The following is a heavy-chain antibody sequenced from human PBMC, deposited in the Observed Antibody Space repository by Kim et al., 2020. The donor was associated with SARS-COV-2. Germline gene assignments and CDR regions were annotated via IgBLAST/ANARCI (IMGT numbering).Heavy chain of an antibody. J-gene: IGHJ4*02. Sequence: YYADSVKGRFTISRDNSKNTLYLQMNSLRAEDTAVYYCARNYYDSSDAFDYWGQGTLVTVSS. D-gene: IGHD3-22*01. CDR3: ARNYYDSSDAFDY. V-gene: IGHV3-30*01.